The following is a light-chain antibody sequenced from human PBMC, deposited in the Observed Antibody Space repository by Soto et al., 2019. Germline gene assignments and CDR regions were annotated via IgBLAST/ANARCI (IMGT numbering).Light chain of an antibody. J-gene: IGKJ1*01. Sequence: EIMMTQSPGTLSASPGERATLSCRASQSVYSNLAWYQQKPGQAPRLLIYAVSTRAIGIPARFSGGGSGTEFTLTISSLQSEDFAVYSCQQYNTWPLTCGQGTKVEIK. V-gene: IGKV3-15*01. CDR3: QQYNTWPLT. CDR2: AVS. CDR1: QSVYSN.